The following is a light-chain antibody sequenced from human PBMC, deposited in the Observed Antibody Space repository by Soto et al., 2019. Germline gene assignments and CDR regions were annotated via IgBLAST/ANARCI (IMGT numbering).Light chain of an antibody. Sequence: DIQMTQSPSSLSASVGDRVTITCRASQSISSYLNWYQQKPGKARKLLIYAASSLQSGVPSRFSGSGSGTDFTLTISSLQPEDFATYYCQQRRTFGQGTKVDIK. V-gene: IGKV1-39*01. CDR2: AAS. CDR1: QSISSY. J-gene: IGKJ1*01. CDR3: QQRRT.